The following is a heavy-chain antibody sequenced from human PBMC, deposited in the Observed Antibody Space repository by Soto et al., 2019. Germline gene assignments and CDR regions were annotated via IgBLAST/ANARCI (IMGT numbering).Heavy chain of an antibody. CDR3: VRDGSKTRRDWFDP. CDR1: GGSISKFY. V-gene: IGHV4-4*07. Sequence: QVQLQESGPGVVKPSETLSLSCSVSGGSISKFYWSWIRKTAGKGLEWMWRVYATGTTDYNPSLRSRVTMSVDISKKTFSLRLTSVTAADTGVYYCVRDGSKTRRDWFDPWGQGKLVTVSS. J-gene: IGHJ5*02. CDR2: VYATGTT.